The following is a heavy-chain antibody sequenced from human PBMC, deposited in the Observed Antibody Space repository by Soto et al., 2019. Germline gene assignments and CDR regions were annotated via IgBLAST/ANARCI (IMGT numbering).Heavy chain of an antibody. Sequence: GASVKVSCKASGYTFTGYHLYWVRQAPGQGLEWMGWINPNSGGTNYAQKFQGRVTMTRDTSINTAYMELNSLRSDDTAVYYCARPRSPNSREACDTCGQGKMVTLSS. CDR2: INPNSGGT. CDR1: GYTFTGYH. V-gene: IGHV1-2*02. D-gene: IGHD1-26*01. CDR3: ARPRSPNSREACDT. J-gene: IGHJ3*02.